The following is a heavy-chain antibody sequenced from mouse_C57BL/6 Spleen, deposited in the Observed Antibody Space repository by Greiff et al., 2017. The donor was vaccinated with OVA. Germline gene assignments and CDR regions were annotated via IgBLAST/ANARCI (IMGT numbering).Heavy chain of an antibody. Sequence: QVQLQQSGAELVRPGASVKLSCKASGYTFTDYYINWVKQRPGQGLEWIARIYPGSGNTYYNEKFKGKATLTAEKSSSTAYMQLSSLTSEDSAVYFCARAPDYDGYYFDYWGQGTTLTVSS. CDR1: GYTFTDYY. V-gene: IGHV1-76*01. D-gene: IGHD2-3*01. CDR3: ARAPDYDGYYFDY. J-gene: IGHJ2*01. CDR2: IYPGSGNT.